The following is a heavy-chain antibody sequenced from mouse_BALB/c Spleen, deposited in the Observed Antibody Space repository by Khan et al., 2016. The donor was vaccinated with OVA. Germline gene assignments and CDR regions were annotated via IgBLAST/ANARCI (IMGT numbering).Heavy chain of an antibody. J-gene: IGHJ1*01. D-gene: IGHD1-1*01. Sequence: QVQLQQSGPEVVKPGASVKMSCKASGYTFIRNYVHWVKQRPGQGLDWIGWIYPGDGRTKYNEKFKGKNTLTADNSSTIAYMLLSSLTSEDSAIYFCAISYYGSYWYFDVWGAGTTVTVSS. V-gene: IGHV1S56*01. CDR3: AISYYGSYWYFDV. CDR1: GYTFIRNY. CDR2: IYPGDGRT.